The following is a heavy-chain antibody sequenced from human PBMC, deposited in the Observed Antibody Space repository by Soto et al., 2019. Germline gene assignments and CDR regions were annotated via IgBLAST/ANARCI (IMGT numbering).Heavy chain of an antibody. CDR3: AKDSQPYYYDSSGYYLK. J-gene: IGHJ4*02. Sequence: GGALRLSCAASGFSFSSYAMSWVRQAPGKGLEWVSAISGSGGSTYYADSVKGRFTISRDNSKNTLYLQMNSLRAEDTAVYYCAKDSQPYYYDSSGYYLKWGQVSLVIV. V-gene: IGHV3-23*01. CDR2: ISGSGGST. D-gene: IGHD3-22*01. CDR1: GFSFSSYA.